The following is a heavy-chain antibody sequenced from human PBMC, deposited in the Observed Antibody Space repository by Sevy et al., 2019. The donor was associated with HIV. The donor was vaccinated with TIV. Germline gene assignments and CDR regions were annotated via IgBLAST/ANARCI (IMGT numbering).Heavy chain of an antibody. D-gene: IGHD3-10*01. CDR1: GYTLTELS. Sequence: APVKVSCKVSGYTLTELSMHWVRQAPGKGLEWMGGFDPEDGETIYAQKFQGRVTMTEDTSTDTAYMELSSLRSEDTAVYYCATEPGTGGGLNFDYWGQGTLVTVSS. V-gene: IGHV1-24*01. J-gene: IGHJ4*02. CDR3: ATEPGTGGGLNFDY. CDR2: FDPEDGET.